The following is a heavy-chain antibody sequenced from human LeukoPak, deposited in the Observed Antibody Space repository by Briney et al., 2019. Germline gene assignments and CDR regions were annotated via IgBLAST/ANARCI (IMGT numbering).Heavy chain of an antibody. CDR1: GFTFDDYA. Sequence: QAGGSLRLSCAASGFTFDDYAMHWVRQAPGKGLEWVSGISWNSGSIGYADSVKGRFTISRDNAKNSLYLQMNSLRAEDTALYYCAKDQDYYYYYGMDVWGQGTTVTVSS. CDR3: AKDQDYYYYYGMDV. CDR2: ISWNSGSI. J-gene: IGHJ6*02. V-gene: IGHV3-9*01.